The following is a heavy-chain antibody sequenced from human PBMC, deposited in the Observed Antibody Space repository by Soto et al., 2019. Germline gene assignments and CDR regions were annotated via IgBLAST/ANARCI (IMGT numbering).Heavy chain of an antibody. Sequence: QVQLQESGPGLVKPSETLSLTCTVSGGSLSSYYWSWIRQPPGKGLEWVGYMYNSGSANYNPSLKRRVTISVDMSQNQFSLKLTSVTAADTAVYYCARHGAIYSNSWYDFDYWGQGTLVTVSS. V-gene: IGHV4-59*08. CDR3: ARHGAIYSNSWYDFDY. CDR1: GGSLSSYY. J-gene: IGHJ4*02. CDR2: MYNSGSA. D-gene: IGHD5-18*01.